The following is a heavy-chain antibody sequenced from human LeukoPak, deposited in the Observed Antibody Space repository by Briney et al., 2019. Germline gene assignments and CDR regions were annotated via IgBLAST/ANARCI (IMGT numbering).Heavy chain of an antibody. CDR2: IYYSGST. J-gene: IGHJ3*02. D-gene: IGHD1-26*01. V-gene: IGHV4-59*08. CDR3: VQVGSDAFDI. Sequence: SETLSLTCTVPGGSISSYYWSWIRQPPGKGLEWIGYIYYSGSTNYNPSLKSRVTISVDTSKNQFSLKLSSVTAADTAVYYCVQVGSDAFDIWGQGTMVTVSS. CDR1: GGSISSYY.